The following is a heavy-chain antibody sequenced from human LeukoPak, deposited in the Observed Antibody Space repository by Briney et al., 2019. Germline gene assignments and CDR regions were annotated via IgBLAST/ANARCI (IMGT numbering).Heavy chain of an antibody. J-gene: IGHJ4*02. CDR3: ARGVYGGSPPYYFDY. CDR1: GGSISSGGYY. Sequence: SQTLSLTCTVSGGSISSGGYYWSWIRQPPGKGLEWIGYIYHSGSTYYNASLKSRVTISVDKSKNQFSLKAWSATAADTAVYYCARGVYGGSPPYYFDYWGKGTLVTVSS. CDR2: IYHSGST. D-gene: IGHD4-23*01. V-gene: IGHV4-30-2*01.